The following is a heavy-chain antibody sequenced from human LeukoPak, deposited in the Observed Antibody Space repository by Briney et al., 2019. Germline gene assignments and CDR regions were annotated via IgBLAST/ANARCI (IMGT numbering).Heavy chain of an antibody. J-gene: IGHJ4*02. Sequence: ASVKVSCTASGYIFTNYGISWVRQAPGQGLEWMGWISAYNGNTNYAQKLQGRVTMTTDTSTSTAYMELRSLRSDDTAVYYCARDLRVWGFGELLDYWGQGTLVTVSS. V-gene: IGHV1-18*01. CDR2: ISAYNGNT. CDR1: GYIFTNYG. D-gene: IGHD3-10*01. CDR3: ARDLRVWGFGELLDY.